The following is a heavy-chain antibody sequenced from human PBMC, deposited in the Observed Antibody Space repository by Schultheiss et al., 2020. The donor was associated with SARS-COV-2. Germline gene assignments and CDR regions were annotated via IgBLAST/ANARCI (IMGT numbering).Heavy chain of an antibody. CDR1: GFTFSNYW. J-gene: IGHJ4*02. Sequence: GGSLRLSCAASGFTFSNYWMHWVRQAPGKGLEWVSAISGSGGSTYYADSVKGRFTISRDNSKNTLYLQMNSLRAEDTAVYYCAKSTVTTNFFDYWGQGTLVTVSS. V-gene: IGHV3-23*01. D-gene: IGHD4-17*01. CDR3: AKSTVTTNFFDY. CDR2: ISGSGGST.